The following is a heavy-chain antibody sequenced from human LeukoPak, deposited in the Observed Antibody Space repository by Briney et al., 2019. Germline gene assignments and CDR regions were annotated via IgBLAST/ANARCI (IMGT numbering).Heavy chain of an antibody. J-gene: IGHJ4*02. D-gene: IGHD2-15*01. CDR2: IYYSGST. CDR1: GGSISSSSYY. CDR3: ARSSSGGRLGYYFDY. V-gene: IGHV4-39*07. Sequence: SETLSLTCTVSGGSISSSSYYWGWIRQPPGKGLEWIGSIYYSGSTYYNPSLKSRVTISVDTSKNQFSLKLSSVTAADTAVYYCARSSSGGRLGYYFDYWGQGTLVTVSS.